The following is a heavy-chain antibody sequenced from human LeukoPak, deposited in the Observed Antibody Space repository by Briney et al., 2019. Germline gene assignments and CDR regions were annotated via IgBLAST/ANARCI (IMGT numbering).Heavy chain of an antibody. CDR3: ARRFDV. CDR2: IKDDGTAD. V-gene: IGHV3-7*02. Sequence: GGSLRLSCAASGFTFSSSWMTWVRQAPGKGLEWVAHIKDDGTADYYVDSVKGRFTISRDNAKNSLYLQMNSLRAEDTATYYCARRFDVWGRGTLVTVSS. J-gene: IGHJ2*01. CDR1: GFTFSSSW.